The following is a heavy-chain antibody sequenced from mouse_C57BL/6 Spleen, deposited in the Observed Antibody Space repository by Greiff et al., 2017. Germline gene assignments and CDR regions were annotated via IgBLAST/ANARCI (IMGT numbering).Heavy chain of an antibody. V-gene: IGHV5-9*01. D-gene: IGHD1-1*01. J-gene: IGHJ1*03. CDR1: GFTFSSYT. CDR2: ISGGGGNT. Sequence: EVKVVESGGGLVKPGGSLKLSCAASGFTFSSYTMSWVRQTPEKRLEWVATISGGGGNTYYPDSVKGRFTISRDNAKNTLYLQMSSLRSEDTALYYCARDYYGSSYFDVWGTGTTVTVSS. CDR3: ARDYYGSSYFDV.